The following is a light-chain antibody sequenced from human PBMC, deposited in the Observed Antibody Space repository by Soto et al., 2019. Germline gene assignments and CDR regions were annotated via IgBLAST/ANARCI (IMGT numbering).Light chain of an antibody. CDR1: QSVSSNY. CDR3: QQRSNWPLT. Sequence: EVVMTQSPANLSVSPGERATLSCRASQSVSSNYLAWYQQKPGQAPRLLIYDASNGATGIPARFSGSGSGTDFTLTISSLEPEDFAVYYCQQRSNWPLTFGQGTRLEIK. J-gene: IGKJ5*01. CDR2: DAS. V-gene: IGKV3D-20*02.